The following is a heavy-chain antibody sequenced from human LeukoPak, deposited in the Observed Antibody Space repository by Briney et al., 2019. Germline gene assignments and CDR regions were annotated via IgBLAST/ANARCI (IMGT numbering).Heavy chain of an antibody. D-gene: IGHD5-12*01. CDR1: GYTFSSFD. CDR2: MNTNSGNT. V-gene: IGHV1-8*02. Sequence: ASVKVSCKTSGYTFSSFDINWVRQAAGQGLEWMGRMNTNSGNTGYAQKFQGRITMTRNISISTAYMELSSLRSEDTAVYYCARDKGGSGYDHLDSWGQGTLVTVSS. J-gene: IGHJ4*02. CDR3: ARDKGGSGYDHLDS.